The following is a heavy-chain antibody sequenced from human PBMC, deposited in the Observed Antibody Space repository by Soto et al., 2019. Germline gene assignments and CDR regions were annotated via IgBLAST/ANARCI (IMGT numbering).Heavy chain of an antibody. CDR1: GYSFTSYW. CDR3: ARQLPYGGNSYYGMDV. D-gene: IGHD2-15*01. CDR2: IYPGDSDI. J-gene: IGHJ6*02. Sequence: PGESLKISCKGSGYSFTSYWIGWVRQMPGIGLEWMGIIYPGDSDIRYSPSFQGQVTISADKSISTAYLQWSGLKASDTAIYYCARQLPYGGNSYYGMDVWGQGTTVTVSS. V-gene: IGHV5-51*01.